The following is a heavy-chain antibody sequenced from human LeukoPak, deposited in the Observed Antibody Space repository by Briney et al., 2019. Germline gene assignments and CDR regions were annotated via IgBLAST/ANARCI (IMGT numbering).Heavy chain of an antibody. J-gene: IGHJ5*02. Sequence: GASVKVSCKASGYTFSNYGISWVRQAPGQGLEWMGWINPNSGGTNYAQKFQGRVTMTRDTSISTAYMELSRLRSDDTAVYYCARVARPIRSIAARPNWFDPWGQGTLVTVSS. CDR2: INPNSGGT. V-gene: IGHV1-2*02. CDR3: ARVARPIRSIAARPNWFDP. D-gene: IGHD6-6*01. CDR1: GYTFSNYG.